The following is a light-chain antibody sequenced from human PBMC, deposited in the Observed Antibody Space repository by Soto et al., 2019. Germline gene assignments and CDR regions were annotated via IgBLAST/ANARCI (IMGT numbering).Light chain of an antibody. CDR2: AAS. CDR3: QQSYSSPLT. J-gene: IGKJ4*01. Sequence: DIQMTQSPASLSASVGDRVTITCRASQSISSYLHWYQQKPGKAPELLIYAASSLQSGVPSRFGGSGSGTDFTLTISSLQPEDFATYYCQQSYSSPLTFGGGTKVEIK. CDR1: QSISSY. V-gene: IGKV1-39*01.